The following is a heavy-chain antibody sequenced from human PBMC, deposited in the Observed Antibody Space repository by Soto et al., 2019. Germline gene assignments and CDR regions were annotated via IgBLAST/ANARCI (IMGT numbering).Heavy chain of an antibody. CDR2: IYPGDSDT. V-gene: IGHV5-51*01. J-gene: IGHJ4*02. Sequence: GESLKISCKGSGYSFTSYWIGWVRQMPGKGLEWMGIIYPGDSDTRYSPSFQGQVTISADKSISTAYLQWSSLKASDTAMYYCARLRALYDFWSGYYLWGQGTLVTVSS. CDR1: GYSFTSYW. CDR3: ARLRALYDFWSGYYL. D-gene: IGHD3-3*01.